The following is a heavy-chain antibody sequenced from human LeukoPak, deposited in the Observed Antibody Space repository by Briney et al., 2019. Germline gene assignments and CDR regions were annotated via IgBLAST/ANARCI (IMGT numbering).Heavy chain of an antibody. D-gene: IGHD2-15*01. V-gene: IGHV1-2*02. Sequence: GASVKVSCKASNYTFTSYGISWVRQAPGQGLEWMGWINPNSGDTHYEQKFQGRVTMTRDTSISTAYMELSRLRSDDTAVYYCASPRIRNVFDMWGQGTMVTVSS. CDR2: INPNSGDT. CDR3: ASPRIRNVFDM. CDR1: NYTFTSYG. J-gene: IGHJ3*02.